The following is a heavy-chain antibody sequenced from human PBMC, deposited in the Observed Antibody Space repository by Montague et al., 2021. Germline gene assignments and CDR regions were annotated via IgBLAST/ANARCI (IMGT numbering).Heavy chain of an antibody. D-gene: IGHD7-27*01. Sequence: SETLSLTCIVSGGSISSSNYHWGWIRQPPGKGLEWIGSITYTGNTYYNPSLKSRVTMSVDTSRNQFSLMLTSVTAADTAVYYCARRLGIRAPFDYWGQGTLVTVSS. CDR3: ARRLGIRAPFDY. CDR2: ITYTGNT. J-gene: IGHJ4*02. CDR1: GGSISSSNYH. V-gene: IGHV4-39*01.